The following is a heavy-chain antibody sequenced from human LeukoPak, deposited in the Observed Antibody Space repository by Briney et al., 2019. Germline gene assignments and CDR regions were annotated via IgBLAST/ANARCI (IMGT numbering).Heavy chain of an antibody. Sequence: GRSLRLSCAASGFTFDDYAMHWVRQAPGKGLEWVSGISWNSGSIGYADSVKGRFTISRDNAKNSLYLQMNSLRAEDTAVYYCARGIGYSYGYAFEDYWGQGTLVTVSS. D-gene: IGHD5-18*01. CDR1: GFTFDDYA. J-gene: IGHJ4*02. CDR3: ARGIGYSYGYAFEDY. V-gene: IGHV3-9*01. CDR2: ISWNSGSI.